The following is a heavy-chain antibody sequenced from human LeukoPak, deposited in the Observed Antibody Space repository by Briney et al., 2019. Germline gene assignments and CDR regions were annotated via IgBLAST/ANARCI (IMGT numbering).Heavy chain of an antibody. CDR1: GFTFTSYA. J-gene: IGHJ4*02. V-gene: IGHV3-23*01. CDR2: ISGSGDTT. D-gene: IGHD4/OR15-4a*01. CDR3: AREVLSLDY. Sequence: TGGSLRLSCAASGFTFTSYAMSWVRQAPGKGLEWVSTISGSGDTTYSAASVTGRFTISRDNSKNTLYLQMNSLRAEDTAVYYCAREVLSLDYWGQGTLVTVTS.